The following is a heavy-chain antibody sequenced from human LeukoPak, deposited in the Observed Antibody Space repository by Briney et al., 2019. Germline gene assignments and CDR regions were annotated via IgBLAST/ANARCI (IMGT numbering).Heavy chain of an antibody. V-gene: IGHV1-46*01. CDR2: INPSGGST. Sequence: ASVKVSCKASGYTFTSYYMHWVRQAPGQGLEWMGIINPSGGSTSYAQKFQGRVTMTRDTSTSTVYMELSSLRSEDTAVYYCAREAPNCSGGSCYYDAFDIWGQGTMVTVSS. CDR3: AREAPNCSGGSCYYDAFDI. D-gene: IGHD2-15*01. J-gene: IGHJ3*02. CDR1: GYTFTSYY.